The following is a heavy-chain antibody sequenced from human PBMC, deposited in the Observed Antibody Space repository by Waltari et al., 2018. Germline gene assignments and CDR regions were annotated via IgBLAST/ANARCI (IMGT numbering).Heavy chain of an antibody. Sequence: QLQLQESGPGLVKPSETLSLTCTVSGGSISSSSYYWGWIRQPPGKGLEWIGSIYYSGSTYYNPSLKSRVTISVDTSKNQFSLKLSSVTAADTAVYYCASGLNSGIAAAGTYFDYWGQGTLVTVSS. J-gene: IGHJ4*02. V-gene: IGHV4-39*01. D-gene: IGHD6-13*01. CDR2: IYYSGST. CDR1: GGSISSSSYY. CDR3: ASGLNSGIAAAGTYFDY.